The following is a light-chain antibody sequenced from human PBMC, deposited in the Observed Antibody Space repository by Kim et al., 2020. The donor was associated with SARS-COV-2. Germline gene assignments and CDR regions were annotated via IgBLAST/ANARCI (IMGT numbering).Light chain of an antibody. CDR1: QSVSTY. V-gene: IGKV3-11*01. CDR3: QQRSNWPLT. CDR2: EAS. Sequence: EIVLTQSPATLSLSPGERGTLSCRASQSVSTYLAWYQQKPGQAPRLLIYEASNRATGIPARFSGGGSGTDFTLTISSLEPEDFAVYYCQQRSNWPLTFGGGTKVEIK. J-gene: IGKJ4*01.